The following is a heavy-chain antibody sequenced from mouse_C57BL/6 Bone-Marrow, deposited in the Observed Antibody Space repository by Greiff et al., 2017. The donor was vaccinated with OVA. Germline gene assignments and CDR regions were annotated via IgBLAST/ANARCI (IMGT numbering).Heavy chain of an antibody. CDR2: IDPSDSYT. CDR3: ARDGYYSWFAY. D-gene: IGHD2-3*01. V-gene: IGHV1-69*01. CDR1: GYTFTSYW. Sequence: QVQLKQPGAELVMPGASVKLSCKASGYTFTSYWMHWVKQRPGQGLEWIGEIDPSDSYTNYNQKFKGKSTLTVDKSSSTAYMQLSILTSEDSAVYYCARDGYYSWFAYWGQGTLVTVSA. J-gene: IGHJ3*01.